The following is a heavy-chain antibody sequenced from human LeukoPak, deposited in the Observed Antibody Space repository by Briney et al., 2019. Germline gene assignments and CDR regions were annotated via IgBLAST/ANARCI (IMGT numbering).Heavy chain of an antibody. CDR2: LYPSGSS. CDR1: GASISPYY. CDR3: ARDLSGSLYFDY. J-gene: IGHJ4*02. D-gene: IGHD3-10*01. V-gene: IGHV4-4*07. Sequence: SETLSLTCSVSGASISPYYWNWIRQPAGKGLEWIGRLYPSGSSDYNPSLKSRVSISIGTSNNQFSLRVTSVTAADTAIYYCARDLSGSLYFDYWGQGILVTVSA.